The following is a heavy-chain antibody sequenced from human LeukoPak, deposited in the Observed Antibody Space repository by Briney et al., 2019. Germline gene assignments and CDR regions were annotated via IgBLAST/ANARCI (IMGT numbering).Heavy chain of an antibody. CDR2: ISSSSSYI. CDR3: ARGLYSSGSGFDY. CDR1: GFTFSSYS. D-gene: IGHD6-19*01. J-gene: IGHJ4*02. V-gene: IGHV3-21*01. Sequence: GGSLRLSCAASGFTFSSYSMNWVRQAPGKGLEWVSSISSSSSYIYYADSVKGRFTISRDNAKNSLYLQMNSLRGEDTAVYYCARGLYSSGSGFDYWGQGTLVTVSS.